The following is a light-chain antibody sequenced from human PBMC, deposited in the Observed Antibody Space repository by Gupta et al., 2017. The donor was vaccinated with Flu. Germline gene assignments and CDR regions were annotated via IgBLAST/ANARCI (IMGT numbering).Light chain of an antibody. J-gene: IGKJ3*01. CDR1: QNIDNL. Sequence: EIVFTQSPATLSLSPGESATLSCWASQNIDNLLAWYQHKPGQAPRLLFYAASNRATGSPAKCSGSGVGTDYILTINSRELEDYEVYSCQHLTSWHPKGTFGHGTKVDIK. CDR3: QHLTSWHPKGT. CDR2: AAS. V-gene: IGKV3-11*01.